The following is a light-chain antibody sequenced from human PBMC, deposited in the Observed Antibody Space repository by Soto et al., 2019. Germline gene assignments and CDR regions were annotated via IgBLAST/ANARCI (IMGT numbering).Light chain of an antibody. J-gene: IGKJ1*01. V-gene: IGKV1-5*01. CDR3: QQYENYWT. CDR1: QSISSW. Sequence: DIQMTQSPSTLSASVVDRVIITCRASQSISSWLAWYQHKPGKAPKLLIYDASNLDSGVPSRFSGSGSGTEFSLTISNLQPDDCATYYCQQYENYWTFGQGTKVDIK. CDR2: DAS.